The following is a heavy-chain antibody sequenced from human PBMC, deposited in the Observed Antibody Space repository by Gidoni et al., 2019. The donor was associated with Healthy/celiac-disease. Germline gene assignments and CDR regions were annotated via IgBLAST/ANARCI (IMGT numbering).Heavy chain of an antibody. V-gene: IGHV3-7*01. J-gene: IGHJ6*02. CDR1: GFTFSSYW. Sequence: EVQLVESGGGLVQPGGSLRLSCAASGFTFSSYWMSWVRQAPGKGLEWVANIKQDGSEKYYVDSVKGRFTISRDNAKNSLYLQMNSLRAEDTAVYYCANTVTPGGPVYYYYGMDVWGQGTTVTVSS. CDR2: IKQDGSEK. CDR3: ANTVTPGGPVYYYYGMDV. D-gene: IGHD4-4*01.